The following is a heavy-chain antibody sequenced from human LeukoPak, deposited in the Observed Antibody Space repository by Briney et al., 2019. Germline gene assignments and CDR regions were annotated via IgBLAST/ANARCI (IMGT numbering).Heavy chain of an antibody. D-gene: IGHD3-22*01. CDR1: GLTFSSYE. CDR3: ARETITTIVVAPRDAFDI. V-gene: IGHV3-48*03. CDR2: ISSSGSTI. J-gene: IGHJ3*02. Sequence: PGGSLRLSCAASGLTFSSYEMNWVRQAPGKGLEWVSYISSSGSTIYYADSVKGRFTISRDNAKNSLYLQMNSLRGEDTAVYYCARETITTIVVAPRDAFDIWGQGTMVTVSS.